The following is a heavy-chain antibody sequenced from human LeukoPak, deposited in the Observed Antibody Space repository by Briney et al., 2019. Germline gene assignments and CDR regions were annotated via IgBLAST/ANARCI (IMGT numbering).Heavy chain of an antibody. CDR1: GFTFSSYS. V-gene: IGHV3-21*01. Sequence: GGSLRLSCAASGFTFSSYSMNWVRQAPGKGLEWVSSISSSSSYIYYADSVKGRFTISRDNAKNSLYLQMNSLRAEDTAVYYCARHPSGYSSSWYARYYYYYMDVWGKGTTVTVSS. D-gene: IGHD6-13*01. J-gene: IGHJ6*03. CDR2: ISSSSSYI. CDR3: ARHPSGYSSSWYARYYYYYMDV.